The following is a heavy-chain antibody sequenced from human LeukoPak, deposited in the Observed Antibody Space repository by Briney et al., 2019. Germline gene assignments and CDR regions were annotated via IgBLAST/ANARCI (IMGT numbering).Heavy chain of an antibody. D-gene: IGHD3-16*01. CDR2: INHSGST. CDR1: GGSFSGYY. V-gene: IGHV4-34*01. J-gene: IGHJ4*02. Sequence: SETLSLTCAVYGGSFSGYYWSWIRQPPGKGLEWIGEINHSGSTNYNPPLKSRVTISVDTSKNQFSLKLSSVTAADTAVYYCARGPFIHFDYWGQGTLVTVSS. CDR3: ARGPFIHFDY.